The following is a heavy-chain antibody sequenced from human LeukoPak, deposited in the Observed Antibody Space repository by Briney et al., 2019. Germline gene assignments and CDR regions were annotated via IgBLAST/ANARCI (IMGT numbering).Heavy chain of an antibody. CDR3: ARDSGCRSSSCPRNELDY. V-gene: IGHV3-30-3*01. CDR1: AFTFSTYA. D-gene: IGHD2-2*01. J-gene: IGHJ4*02. CDR2: ISYDGSTK. Sequence: PGGSLRLSCAASAFTFSTYAIHWVRQAPGKGLQWVALISYDGSTKYYADSVKGRFTISRDDSKNTLYLQMNSLRAEDTAVYYCARDSGCRSSSCPRNELDYWGQGTLVTVSS.